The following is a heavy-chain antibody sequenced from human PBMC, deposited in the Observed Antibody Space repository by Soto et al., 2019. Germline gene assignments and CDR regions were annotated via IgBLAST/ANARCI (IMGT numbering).Heavy chain of an antibody. D-gene: IGHD3-9*01. CDR3: ARHSRYDILTGSYYYGMDV. J-gene: IGHJ6*02. CDR1: GYSFTSYW. Sequence: LKISCKGSGYSFTSYWIGWVRQMPGKGLEWMGIIYPGDSDTRYSPSFQGQVTISADKSISTAYLQWSSLKASDTAIYYCARHSRYDILTGSYYYGMDVWGQGTTVTVSS. V-gene: IGHV5-51*01. CDR2: IYPGDSDT.